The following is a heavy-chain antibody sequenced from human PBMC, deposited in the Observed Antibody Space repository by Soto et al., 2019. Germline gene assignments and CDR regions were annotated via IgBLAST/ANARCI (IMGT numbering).Heavy chain of an antibody. CDR3: ARAYCGGDCYPPD. Sequence: QVQLVESGGGVVQPGRSLRLSCAASGFTFSSYGMHWVRQAPGKGLEWVAVIWYDGSNKYYADSVKGRFTISRDNSKNTLYLQMNSLRAEDTAVYYCARAYCGGDCYPPDWGQGTLVTVSS. D-gene: IGHD2-21*02. V-gene: IGHV3-33*01. CDR2: IWYDGSNK. J-gene: IGHJ4*02. CDR1: GFTFSSYG.